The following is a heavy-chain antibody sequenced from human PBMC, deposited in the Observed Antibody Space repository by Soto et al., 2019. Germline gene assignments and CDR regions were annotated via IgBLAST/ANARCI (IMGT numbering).Heavy chain of an antibody. J-gene: IGHJ4*02. CDR1: GYTFSSYG. CDR3: ARDFASGTTHFDF. Sequence: QVQLVQSGAEVKKPGASVKVSCKATGYTFSSYGISWVRQAPGQGLEWMGWISAYNGNTDYAQKVQGRVTMTTDTSTSTANMELRSLRSDDTAVYYCARDFASGTTHFDFWGQGTLVTVSS. V-gene: IGHV1-18*04. D-gene: IGHD1-1*01. CDR2: ISAYNGNT.